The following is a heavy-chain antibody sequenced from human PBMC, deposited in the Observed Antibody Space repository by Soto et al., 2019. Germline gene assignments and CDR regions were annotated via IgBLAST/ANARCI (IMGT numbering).Heavy chain of an antibody. J-gene: IGHJ4*02. CDR2: INHSGST. CDR1: GGSFSGYY. D-gene: IGHD1-26*01. Sequence: PSETLSLTCAVYGGSFSGYYWSWIRQPPGKGLEWIGEINHSGSTNYNPSLKSRVTISVDTSKNQFSLKLSSVTAADTAVYYCARFTGFGTVGVRAEYYFDYWGQGTLVTVSS. CDR3: ARFTGFGTVGVRAEYYFDY. V-gene: IGHV4-34*01.